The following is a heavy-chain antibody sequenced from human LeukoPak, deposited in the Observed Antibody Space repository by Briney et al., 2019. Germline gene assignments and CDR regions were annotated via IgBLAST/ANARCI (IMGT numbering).Heavy chain of an antibody. J-gene: IGHJ6*03. CDR1: GFTFSRYG. V-gene: IGHV3-33*06. D-gene: IGHD1-7*01. CDR2: IWYDESNS. Sequence: GGSLRLSCAASGFTFSRYGKHWVRQAPGKGLEWVAVIWYDESNSYYADSVKGRFTISRDNSKKTLYLQMNSLRAEDTAVYYCAKSFLELEAYDYYMDVWGKGTTVTVSS. CDR3: AKSFLELEAYDYYMDV.